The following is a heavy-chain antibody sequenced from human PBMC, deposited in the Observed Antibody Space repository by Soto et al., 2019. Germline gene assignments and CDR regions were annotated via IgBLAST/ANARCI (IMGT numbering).Heavy chain of an antibody. CDR3: ARDKGTVFGVVNDAFDI. J-gene: IGHJ3*02. CDR2: IIPMFGTT. Sequence: QVQLVQSGAEVKKPGSPVRVSCKSSGGTLSNYAMSWVRQAPGKGLEWMGGIIPMFGTTQYAQRFQGRVTITADESTSTVYLELNSLRSEDTAVYYCARDKGTVFGVVNDAFDIWGQGTMVTVSS. CDR1: GGTLSNYA. D-gene: IGHD3-3*01. V-gene: IGHV1-69*01.